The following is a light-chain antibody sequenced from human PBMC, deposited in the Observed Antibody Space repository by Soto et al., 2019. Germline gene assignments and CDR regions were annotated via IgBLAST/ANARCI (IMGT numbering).Light chain of an antibody. J-gene: IGKJ1*01. V-gene: IGKV3-11*01. Sequence: EIVLTQSPATLSLSPGERATLSCRASQSVSSYLAWYQQKPGKAPRLLIYDASNSATGIPARFSGSGSGTAFSLTISSLQPEDFAVYYCQQRSNWPPLTFGHGTKVEIK. CDR3: QQRSNWPPLT. CDR1: QSVSSY. CDR2: DAS.